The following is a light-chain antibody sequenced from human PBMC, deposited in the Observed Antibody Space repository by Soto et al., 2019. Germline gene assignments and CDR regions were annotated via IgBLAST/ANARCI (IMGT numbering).Light chain of an antibody. J-gene: IGLJ1*01. V-gene: IGLV1-44*01. CDR2: SNN. Sequence: QSVLTQPPSASGTPGQRVTISCSGSSSNIGGNTVNWYQQLPGTAPKLLMYSNNQRPSGVPDRFSGSKSGTSASLAISGLQSEDEADYFCAAWDDSLNGDVFGTGTKLTVL. CDR1: SSNIGGNT. CDR3: AAWDDSLNGDV.